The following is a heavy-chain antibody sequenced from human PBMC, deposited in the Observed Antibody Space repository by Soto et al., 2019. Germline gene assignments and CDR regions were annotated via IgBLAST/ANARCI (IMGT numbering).Heavy chain of an antibody. V-gene: IGHV1-18*01. D-gene: IGHD1-1*01. Sequence: QVQLVQSGAEVKKPGASVKVSCKASGSTFPSYGINWVRQAPGQGLEWMGWVSIYNGNINYVQKFQGRVTMTKDTSTSTAYMELRSLRSDDTAVYYCARGAGTTSEGSLFDYWGQGTLVTVSS. CDR2: VSIYNGNI. J-gene: IGHJ4*02. CDR3: ARGAGTTSEGSLFDY. CDR1: GSTFPSYG.